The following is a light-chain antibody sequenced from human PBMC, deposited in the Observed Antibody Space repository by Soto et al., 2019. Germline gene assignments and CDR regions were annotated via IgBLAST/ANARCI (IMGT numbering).Light chain of an antibody. CDR2: GAS. CDR3: QQYGSSGT. Sequence: EIVLTQSPGTLSLSPGERATLSCRASQSVSNNYLAWYQQKPGQAPRLLIYGASNRATGIPDRFSGSGSGTDFIHTISRVEPEDFAVYYCQQYGSSGTFGQGTKVEIK. CDR1: QSVSNNY. V-gene: IGKV3-20*01. J-gene: IGKJ1*01.